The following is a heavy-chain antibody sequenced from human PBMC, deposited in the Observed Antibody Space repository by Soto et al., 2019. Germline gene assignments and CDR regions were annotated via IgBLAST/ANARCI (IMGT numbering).Heavy chain of an antibody. Sequence: ASVKVSCKASGGTFRSYAISWVRQAPGQGLEWMGGIIPIFGTANYAQKFQGRVTITADKSTSTAYMELSSLRSEDSAVYYCARTNSRIAARRNYYYGMDVWGQRTTVSVSS. CDR3: ARTNSRIAARRNYYYGMDV. V-gene: IGHV1-69*06. CDR2: IIPIFGTA. D-gene: IGHD6-6*01. J-gene: IGHJ6*02. CDR1: GGTFRSYA.